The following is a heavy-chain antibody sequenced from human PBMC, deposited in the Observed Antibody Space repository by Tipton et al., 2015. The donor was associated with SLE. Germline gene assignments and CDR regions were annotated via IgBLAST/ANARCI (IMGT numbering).Heavy chain of an antibody. J-gene: IGHJ5*02. CDR3: ASSGITPRGWFDP. CDR1: GSSISSYY. CDR2: IYYSGST. Sequence: TLSLTCTVSGSSISSYYWSWIRQPPGKGLEWIGYIYYSGSTNYNPSLKSRVTISVDTSKNQFSLKLSSVTAADTAVYYCASSGITPRGWFDPWGQGTLVTASS. V-gene: IGHV4-59*08. D-gene: IGHD2-15*01.